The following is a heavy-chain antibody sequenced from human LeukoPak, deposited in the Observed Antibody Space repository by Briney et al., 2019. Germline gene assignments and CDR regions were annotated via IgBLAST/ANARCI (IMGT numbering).Heavy chain of an antibody. CDR3: ARSLRDMSGEYYYYGMDV. CDR1: GYTFTSYY. V-gene: IGHV1-46*01. Sequence: GASVKVSCKASGYTFTSYYMHWVRQAPGQGLEWMGIINPSGGSTNYAQKFQGRVTMTRDTSASTVYMDLSSLRSEDTAVYYCARSLRDMSGEYYYYGMDVWGQGTTVTVSS. J-gene: IGHJ6*02. CDR2: INPSGGST. D-gene: IGHD2-15*01.